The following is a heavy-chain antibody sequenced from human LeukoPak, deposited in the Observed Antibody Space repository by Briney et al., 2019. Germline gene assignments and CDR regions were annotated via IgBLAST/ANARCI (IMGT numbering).Heavy chain of an antibody. CDR2: KNGIGRDT. J-gene: IGHJ4*02. V-gene: IGHV3-23*01. CDR1: GFTFNRAA. CDR3: AKEGRLTVAALVVENYFGY. D-gene: IGHD3-10*01. Sequence: PRGSLRLSCAGPGFTFNRAARRWVRQAPGKVQERVPGKNGIGRDTYYSDAVKGRFNIHRDNTMTRVYPQMTGHITEDAAEYYCAKEGRLTVAALVVENYFGYWGQGVPVTASA.